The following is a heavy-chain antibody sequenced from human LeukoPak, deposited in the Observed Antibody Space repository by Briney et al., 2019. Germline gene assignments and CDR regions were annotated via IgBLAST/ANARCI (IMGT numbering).Heavy chain of an antibody. V-gene: IGHV3-23*01. CDR1: GFTLSNYA. D-gene: IGHD6-19*01. CDR3: AKDYSSGWYDY. J-gene: IGHJ4*02. CDR2: ISDSAGSP. Sequence: GSLRLSCPASGFTLSNYAMSWVRQAPGKGLEWVSSISDSAGSPYYADSVKGRFTISRDSSKNTLSLQMNSLRAEDTAVYYCAKDYSSGWYDYWGQGTLVTVSS.